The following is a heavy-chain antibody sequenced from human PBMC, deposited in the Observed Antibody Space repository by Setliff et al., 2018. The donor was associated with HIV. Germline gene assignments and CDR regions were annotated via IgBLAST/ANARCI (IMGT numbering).Heavy chain of an antibody. CDR3: ARGNPDYDILTGFWSHSFDY. J-gene: IGHJ4*02. CDR1: GDSISSYY. CDR2: IYYSGST. Sequence: SETLSLTCTVSGDSISSYYWTWIRQPPGKGLDWLGNIYYSGSTNFNPSLKGRVTISLDSSKNQFSLKLNSVTAADTAIYYCARGNPDYDILTGFWSHSFDYWGRGTLVTGSS. D-gene: IGHD3-9*01. V-gene: IGHV4-59*01.